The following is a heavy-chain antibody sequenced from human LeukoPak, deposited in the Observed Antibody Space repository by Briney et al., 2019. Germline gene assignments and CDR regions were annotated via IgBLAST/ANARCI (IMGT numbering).Heavy chain of an antibody. D-gene: IGHD3-3*01. J-gene: IGHJ4*02. CDR2: IYYSGVT. Sequence: SETLSLTCTVSGGSISSGDYYWSWIRQRPGKGLEWIGSIYYSGVTYYNPSLESRVTISVDTSKNQFSLNLSCVTAADTAVYYCARVRFLEWLPFDYWGQGTLVTVSS. CDR3: ARVRFLEWLPFDY. CDR1: GGSISSGDYY. V-gene: IGHV4-31*03.